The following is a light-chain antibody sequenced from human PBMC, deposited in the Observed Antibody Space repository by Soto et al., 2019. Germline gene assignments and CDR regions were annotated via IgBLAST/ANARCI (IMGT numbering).Light chain of an antibody. CDR1: SSDVGANNDY. J-gene: IGLJ1*01. V-gene: IGLV2-8*01. CDR3: SSYAGSDNFV. Sequence: QSVPTQPPSASGSPGQSVTISCTGTSSDVGANNDYVSWYQQHPGKAPKLMIYEVTTRPPGVPDRFSGSKSGNTASLTVSGLQADDEADYYCSSYAGSDNFVFGTRTKLTVL. CDR2: EVT.